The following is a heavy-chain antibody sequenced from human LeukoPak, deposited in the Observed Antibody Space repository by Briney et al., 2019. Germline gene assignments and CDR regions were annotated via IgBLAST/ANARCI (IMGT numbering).Heavy chain of an antibody. V-gene: IGHV6-1*01. Sequence: SQTLSLTCAISGDSVSSNSAAWIWLTQSPARGLEGLGSTYYRSKRYNDYAVSVKSRITITPATAKNQFSLRLHSVTPEDTAVYYCANNYGDSRAAAFDIWGQGTMVTVSS. CDR2: TYYRSKRYN. CDR3: ANNYGDSRAAAFDI. D-gene: IGHD4-17*01. J-gene: IGHJ3*02. CDR1: GDSVSSNSAA.